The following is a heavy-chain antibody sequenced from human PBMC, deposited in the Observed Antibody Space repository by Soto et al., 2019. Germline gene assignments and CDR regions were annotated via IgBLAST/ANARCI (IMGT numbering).Heavy chain of an antibody. CDR2: ISPYNGDT. CDR3: AREAGSGSYYPEDY. V-gene: IGHV1-18*01. CDR1: GYNFINYA. D-gene: IGHD1-26*01. J-gene: IGHJ4*02. Sequence: ASVKVSCKASGYNFINYAITWVRQAPGQGLEWMGWISPYNGDTDYAQKFQGRVTVTTDTSTRTAYMELRSLTSDDTAAYYCAREAGSGSYYPEDYWGQGTLVTVSS.